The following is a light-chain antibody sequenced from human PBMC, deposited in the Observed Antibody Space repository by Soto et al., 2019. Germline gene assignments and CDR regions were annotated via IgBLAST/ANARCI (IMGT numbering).Light chain of an antibody. CDR3: QQRYNWPPIT. J-gene: IGKJ5*01. Sequence: EIVLTQSPATLSLSPGERATLSCRASQSVTSHLAWYQQKPGQAPRLLIYDASNRATGIPARFSGSGSGTDFTLTISSLEPEDFAVYDCQQRYNWPPITFGQGTRLDIK. CDR1: QSVTSH. V-gene: IGKV3-11*01. CDR2: DAS.